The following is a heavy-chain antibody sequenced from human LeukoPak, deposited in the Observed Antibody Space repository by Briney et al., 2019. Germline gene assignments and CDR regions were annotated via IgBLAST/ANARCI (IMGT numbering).Heavy chain of an antibody. D-gene: IGHD3-3*01. CDR3: ARAYDWSGYFQAY. J-gene: IGHJ4*02. CDR2: IRSKTYGGTT. CDR1: GFSFGDYA. Sequence: GGSLRLSCTASGFSFGDYAMHWVRQAPGEGLEWVGFIRSKTYGGTTEYAASVKGTFVISRDDSKSIAYLQMNSLNTEDTAVYYCARAYDWSGYFQAYWGQGTLVTVSS. V-gene: IGHV3-49*04.